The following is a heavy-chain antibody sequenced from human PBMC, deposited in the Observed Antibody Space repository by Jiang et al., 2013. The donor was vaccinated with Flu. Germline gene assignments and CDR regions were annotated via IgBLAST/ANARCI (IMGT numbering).Heavy chain of an antibody. V-gene: IGHV4-34*01. CDR2: INHSGST. CDR3: ARGLSCSGGSCSLTNYFDY. CDR1: GGSFSGYY. D-gene: IGHD2-15*01. Sequence: LLKPSETLSLTCAVYGGSFSGYYWSWIRQPPGKGLEWIGEINHSGSTNYNPSLKSRVTISVDTSKNQFSLKLSSVTAADTAVYYCARGLSCSGGSCSLTNYFDYWGQGTLVTVSS. J-gene: IGHJ4*02.